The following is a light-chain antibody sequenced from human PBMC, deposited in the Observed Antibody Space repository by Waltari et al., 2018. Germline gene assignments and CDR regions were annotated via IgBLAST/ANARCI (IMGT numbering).Light chain of an antibody. CDR3: QQYYSSPYT. CDR1: QKIGTW. J-gene: IGKJ2*01. CDR2: KMS. V-gene: IGKV1-5*03. Sequence: DIQMTQSPSTLSASVGDRVTITCRASQKIGTWLAWYQQKPGKAPDLLIYKMSTLQSGVPSRFSGSGSGTEFTLIISSLQPDDLATYFCQQYYSSPYTFGPGTKLEI.